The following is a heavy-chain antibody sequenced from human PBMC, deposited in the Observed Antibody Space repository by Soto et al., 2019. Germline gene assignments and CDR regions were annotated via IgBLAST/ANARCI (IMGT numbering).Heavy chain of an antibody. D-gene: IGHD2-2*01. Sequence: EVQLVESGGGLVQPGGSLRLSCAASEFTFSTYWMHWVRQAPGKGLVWVSRINSDGSRTTYADSVRGRFTISRDNAKNTLYLQMNSLRPEDTAVYYCARGEGSCTSTTCHAGNSWFDPWGQGTPVTVSS. V-gene: IGHV3-74*01. CDR2: INSDGSRT. J-gene: IGHJ5*02. CDR1: EFTFSTYW. CDR3: ARGEGSCTSTTCHAGNSWFDP.